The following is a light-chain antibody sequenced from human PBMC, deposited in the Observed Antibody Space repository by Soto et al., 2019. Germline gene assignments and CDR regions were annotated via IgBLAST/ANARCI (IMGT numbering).Light chain of an antibody. CDR1: ESVRSK. CDR3: QQYNSWPPIT. CDR2: GSS. V-gene: IGKV3-15*01. Sequence: EIVITQSPATLSVSPGEGVTLSCRASESVRSKVAWYQQKPGQAPRLLIYGSSTRATGIPDRFRGSGSGTEYTLTISSLQSEDFAVYYCQQYNSWPPITFGQGTRLEI. J-gene: IGKJ5*01.